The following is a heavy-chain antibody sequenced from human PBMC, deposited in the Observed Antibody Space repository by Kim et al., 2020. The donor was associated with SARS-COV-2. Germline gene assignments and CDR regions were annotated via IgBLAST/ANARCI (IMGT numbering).Heavy chain of an antibody. Sequence: TTYSQKFQGRVTITRDTSASTAYMELSSLRSEDTAVYYCARDMVGASTDYWGQGTLVTVSS. J-gene: IGHJ4*02. CDR2: T. V-gene: IGHV1-3*01. CDR3: ARDMVGASTDY. D-gene: IGHD1-26*01.